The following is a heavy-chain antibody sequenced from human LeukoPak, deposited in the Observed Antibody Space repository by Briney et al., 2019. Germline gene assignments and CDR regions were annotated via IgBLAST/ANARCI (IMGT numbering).Heavy chain of an antibody. V-gene: IGHV4-30-4*01. CDR2: IYYSGST. D-gene: IGHD2-15*01. J-gene: IGHJ5*02. Sequence: SETLSLTCTVSGGSISSGDYYWSWIRQPPGKGLEWIGYIYYSGSTYYNPSLKSRVTISVDTSKNQFSLKLSSVTAADTAVYYCARGEAVVAAISWFDPWGQGTLVTVSS. CDR1: GGSISSGDYY. CDR3: ARGEAVVAAISWFDP.